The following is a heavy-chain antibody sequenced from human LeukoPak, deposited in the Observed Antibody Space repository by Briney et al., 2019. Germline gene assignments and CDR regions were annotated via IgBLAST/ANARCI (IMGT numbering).Heavy chain of an antibody. Sequence: PGGSLRLSCAASGFTFSDYYMSWIRQAPGKGLEWVSYISSSGSIIYYADSVKGRFTISRDNAKNSLSLQMNSLRAEDTAVYYCARVRVVPAAIEGWYFDLWGRGTLVTVSS. V-gene: IGHV3-11*01. J-gene: IGHJ2*01. CDR1: GFTFSDYY. CDR2: ISSSGSII. D-gene: IGHD2-2*02. CDR3: ARVRVVPAAIEGWYFDL.